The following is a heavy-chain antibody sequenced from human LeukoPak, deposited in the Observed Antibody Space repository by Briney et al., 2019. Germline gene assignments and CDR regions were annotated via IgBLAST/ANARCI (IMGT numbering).Heavy chain of an antibody. CDR2: INHSGST. D-gene: IGHD4-11*01. J-gene: IGHJ5*02. CDR1: GGSFSGYY. Sequence: SETLSLTCAVYGGSFSGYYWSWIRQPPGKGLEWIGEINHSGSTNYNPSLKSRVTISVDTSKNQFSLKLSSVTAADTAVYYCARHPPVTTGNWFDPWGQGTLVTVSS. V-gene: IGHV4-34*01. CDR3: ARHPPVTTGNWFDP.